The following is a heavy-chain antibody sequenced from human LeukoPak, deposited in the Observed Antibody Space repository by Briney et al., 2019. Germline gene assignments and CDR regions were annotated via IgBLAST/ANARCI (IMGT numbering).Heavy chain of an antibody. CDR2: VIPIFGTA. CDR1: GGTFSSYA. Sequence: SVKVSCKASGGTFSSYAISWVRQAPGQGLEWMGGVIPIFGTANYAQKFQGRVTITADESTSTAYMELSSLRSEDTAVYYCARGLAYGGNRKDAFDIWGQGTMVTVSS. CDR3: ARGLAYGGNRKDAFDI. V-gene: IGHV1-69*13. D-gene: IGHD4-23*01. J-gene: IGHJ3*02.